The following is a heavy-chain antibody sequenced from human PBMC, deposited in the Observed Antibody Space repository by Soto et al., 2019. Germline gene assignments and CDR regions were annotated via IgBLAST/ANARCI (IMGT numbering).Heavy chain of an antibody. CDR2: IKQDGSEK. J-gene: IGHJ6*03. Sequence: GGSLRLSCAASGFTFSSYWMSWVRQAPGKGLEWVANIKQDGSEKYYVDSVKGRFTISRDNAKNSLYLQMNSLRAEDTAVYYCARSRTLSTVTTSDYYYYMDVWGKGTTVTVSS. D-gene: IGHD4-4*01. CDR3: ARSRTLSTVTTSDYYYYMDV. V-gene: IGHV3-7*01. CDR1: GFTFSSYW.